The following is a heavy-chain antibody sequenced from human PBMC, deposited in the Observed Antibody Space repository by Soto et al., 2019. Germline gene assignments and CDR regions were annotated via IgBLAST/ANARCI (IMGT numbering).Heavy chain of an antibody. CDR3: ARLRLRLRGGYFEY. D-gene: IGHD5-12*01. J-gene: IGHJ4*02. CDR2: IYHSGST. CDR1: GGSISSGGYS. Sequence: LSLTCAVSGGSISSGGYSWSWIRQPPGKGLEWIGYIYHSGSTYYNPSLKSRVTISVDRSKNQFSLKLSSVTAADTAVYYCARLRLRLRGGYFEYWGQGTLVTVS. V-gene: IGHV4-30-2*01.